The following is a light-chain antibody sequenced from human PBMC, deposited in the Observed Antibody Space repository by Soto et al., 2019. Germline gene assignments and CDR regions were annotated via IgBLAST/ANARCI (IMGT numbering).Light chain of an antibody. V-gene: IGKV1-5*01. CDR3: QQYISYSPYT. CDR1: QSISSW. Sequence: DIQMTQSPSTLSASVGDRVTITCRASQSISSWLAWYQQKPGKAPKLLIYDASSLESGVPSRFSGSGSRTEFTLTISSLQPDDFATYYCQQYISYSPYTFGQGTTLEIK. J-gene: IGKJ2*01. CDR2: DAS.